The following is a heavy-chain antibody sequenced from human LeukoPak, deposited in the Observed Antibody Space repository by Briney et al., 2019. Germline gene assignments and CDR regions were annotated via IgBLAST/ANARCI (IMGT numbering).Heavy chain of an antibody. J-gene: IGHJ5*02. CDR1: GFTFTSSA. Sequence: GASVKVSCKASGFTFTSSAMQWVRQARGQRLEWIGWIVVGSGNTNYAQKFQERVTITRDMSTSTAYMELSSLRSEDTAVYYCAAVRRPSLPDYYGSGSSQFDPWGQGTLVTVSS. CDR3: AAVRRPSLPDYYGSGSSQFDP. CDR2: IVVGSGNT. V-gene: IGHV1-58*02. D-gene: IGHD3-10*01.